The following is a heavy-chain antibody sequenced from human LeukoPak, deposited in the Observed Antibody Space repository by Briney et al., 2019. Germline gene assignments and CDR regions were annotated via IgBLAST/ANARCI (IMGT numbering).Heavy chain of an antibody. V-gene: IGHV3-33*01. CDR3: ARGRWDTGGLHGLDV. Sequence: GGSLRLSCAASGFTFSSFGMHWVRQAPGKGLEWVAVIWYDGSNKYYADSVKGRFIISRDNSQNTLYLQGNNLRAEDTAVYCCARGRWDTGGLHGLDVWGQGTTVTVSS. J-gene: IGHJ6*02. CDR2: IWYDGSNK. D-gene: IGHD2-8*02. CDR1: GFTFSSFG.